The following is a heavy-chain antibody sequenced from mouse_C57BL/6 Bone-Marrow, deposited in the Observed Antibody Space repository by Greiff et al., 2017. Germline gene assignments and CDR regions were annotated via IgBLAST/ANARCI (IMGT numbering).Heavy chain of an antibody. V-gene: IGHV1-54*01. CDR2: INPGSGGT. J-gene: IGHJ3*01. D-gene: IGHD1-1*01. CDR3: ARQFNTAPVGGFAY. CDR1: GYAFTNYL. Sequence: VQLQQSGAELVRPGTSVKVSCKASGYAFTNYLIAWVKQRPGQGLEWIGVINPGSGGTNYNEKFKGKATLTADKSSSTDYMQLSSLTSEDAAVYFCARQFNTAPVGGFAYWGQGTLVTVSA.